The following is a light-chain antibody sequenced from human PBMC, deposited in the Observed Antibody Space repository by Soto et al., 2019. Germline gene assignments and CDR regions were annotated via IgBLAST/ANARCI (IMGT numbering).Light chain of an antibody. Sequence: ENVLTQSPGTLSLSPGEGATLSCRASQRVSSRLLAWFQKKPGQAPRLLTHDVSSRATGIPDRFTGSGSGTDVTLSISRLEPEDFAVYYCHHYGSSPLPYGLETKLEIK. J-gene: IGKJ2*01. CDR2: DVS. CDR3: HHYGSSPLP. CDR1: QRVSSRL. V-gene: IGKV3-20*01.